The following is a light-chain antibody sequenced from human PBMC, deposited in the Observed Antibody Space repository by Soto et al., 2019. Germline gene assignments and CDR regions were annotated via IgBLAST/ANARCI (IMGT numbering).Light chain of an antibody. CDR3: QQSYSTPVT. J-gene: IGKJ2*01. CDR2: AAS. CDR1: QSIYNY. V-gene: IGKV1-39*01. Sequence: DIQMTQSPSSLSASVGDRVTITCRASQSIYNYLNWYQQKPGKAPKLLIYAASSLQSGVTSRFSGSGSGTDLTLTISSLKPEYFATYYCQQSYSTPVTFGQGTKLDIK.